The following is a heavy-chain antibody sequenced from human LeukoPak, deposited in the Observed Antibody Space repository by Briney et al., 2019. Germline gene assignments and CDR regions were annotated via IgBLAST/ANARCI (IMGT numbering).Heavy chain of an antibody. CDR1: GFTFSSYG. J-gene: IGHJ6*03. CDR3: AKDGTGYSSSWPNYYYYYMDV. D-gene: IGHD6-13*01. CDR2: IRYDGSNK. Sequence: GGSLRLSCAASGFTFSSYGMHWVRQAPGKGLEWVAFIRYDGSNKYYADSVKGRFTISRDNSKNTLYLQMNSLRAEDTAVYYCAKDGTGYSSSWPNYYYYYMDVWGKGTTVTISS. V-gene: IGHV3-30*02.